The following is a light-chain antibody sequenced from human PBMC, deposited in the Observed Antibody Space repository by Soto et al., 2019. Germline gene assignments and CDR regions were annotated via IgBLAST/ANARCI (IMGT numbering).Light chain of an antibody. CDR3: QPYNNWPPIT. CDR1: HSVSIN. V-gene: IGKV3D-15*01. CDR2: GAS. J-gene: IGKJ5*01. Sequence: IVMTHAPATLSVSRGERATLSFGGSHSVSINLAWYQQKPGQSPRLLICGASTRATGIPARFSGSGSGTEFTLTISSLQSEDFAVYYCQPYNNWPPITFGQGTRLEIK.